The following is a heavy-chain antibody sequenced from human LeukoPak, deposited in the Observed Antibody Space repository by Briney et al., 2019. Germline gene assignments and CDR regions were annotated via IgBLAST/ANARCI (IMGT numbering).Heavy chain of an antibody. V-gene: IGHV3-53*04. CDR1: GFTVSSNY. Sequence: PGGSLRLSCAASGFTVSSNYMSWVRQAPGKGLEWVSVIYSGGSTYYADSVKGRFTISRHNSKNTLYLQMNSLSAEDTAVYYCAWTVDMVRGPVFDYWGQGTLVTVSS. J-gene: IGHJ4*02. D-gene: IGHD3-10*01. CDR2: IYSGGST. CDR3: AWTVDMVRGPVFDY.